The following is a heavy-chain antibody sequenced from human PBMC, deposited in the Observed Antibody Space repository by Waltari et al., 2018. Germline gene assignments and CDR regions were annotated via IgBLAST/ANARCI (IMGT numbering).Heavy chain of an antibody. Sequence: QVQLQQWGAGLLKPSETLSLTCAVYGGSFSGYYWSWIRQPPGKGLEWIGEINHSGSTNYNPSLKSRFTISVDTSKNQFSLKLSSVTAADTAVYYCARGRLVVPAASNWFDPWGQGTLVTVSS. CDR2: INHSGST. V-gene: IGHV4-34*01. CDR1: GGSFSGYY. D-gene: IGHD2-2*01. J-gene: IGHJ5*02. CDR3: ARGRLVVPAASNWFDP.